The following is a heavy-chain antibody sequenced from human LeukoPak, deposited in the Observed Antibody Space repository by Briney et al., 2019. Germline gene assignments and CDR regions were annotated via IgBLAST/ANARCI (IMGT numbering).Heavy chain of an antibody. CDR1: GGSISSSNW. CDR2: IYHSRST. J-gene: IGHJ6*02. D-gene: IGHD4-23*01. V-gene: IGHV4-4*02. Sequence: PSETLSLTCAVSGGSISSSNWWNWVRQPPGKGLEWIGEIYHSRSTNYNPSLKSRVTVSVDKSKNQFSLKLSSVTAADTAVYYCAKSSGTVTVGLDVWGQGTTVTVSS. CDR3: AKSSGTVTVGLDV.